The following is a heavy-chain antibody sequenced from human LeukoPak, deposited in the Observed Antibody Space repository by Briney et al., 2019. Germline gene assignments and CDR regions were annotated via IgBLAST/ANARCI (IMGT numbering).Heavy chain of an antibody. V-gene: IGHV4-4*07. CDR2: IYISGNT. CDR3: AREASHMARAFDI. Sequence: SETLSLTCAVSGGSMSSYFWSWIRQPAGKGLEWIGRIYISGNTNYNPSLKSRVTISVDTSKNQLSLKLSSVTAADTAVYYCAREASHMARAFDIWGQGTMVTVSS. CDR1: GGSMSSYF. J-gene: IGHJ3*02. D-gene: IGHD3-10*01.